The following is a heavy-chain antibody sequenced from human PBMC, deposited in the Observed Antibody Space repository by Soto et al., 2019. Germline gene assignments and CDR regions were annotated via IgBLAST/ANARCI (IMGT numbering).Heavy chain of an antibody. D-gene: IGHD7-27*01. CDR3: ARGPSGDKVDS. CDR2: IYDGGRT. V-gene: IGHV4-30-4*01. Sequence: QVQLQESGPGLVKPSQTLSLTCTVSGGSISTVDYWWSWIRQSPDMGLEWIGHIYDGGRTYNNPSLESRVTMSVDTSKRQLSLTLSSVSAADTAVDYCARGPSGDKVDSWGQGTLVTVSS. CDR1: GGSISTVDYW. J-gene: IGHJ4*02.